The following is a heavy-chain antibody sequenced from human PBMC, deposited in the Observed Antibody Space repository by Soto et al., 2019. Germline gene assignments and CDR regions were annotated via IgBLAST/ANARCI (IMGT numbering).Heavy chain of an antibody. Sequence: QVQLVQSGAEVKKPGSSVKVSCKASGGTFSSYTISWVRQAPGQGLEWMGRIIPILGIANYAQKFQGRVRSTAEQATRTAYRELSSLRSDDTAVYYCAGWGSYGDYEGFDYWGQGTLVTVSS. CDR3: AGWGSYGDYEGFDY. CDR2: IIPILGIA. CDR1: GGTFSSYT. V-gene: IGHV1-69*02. D-gene: IGHD4-17*01. J-gene: IGHJ4*02.